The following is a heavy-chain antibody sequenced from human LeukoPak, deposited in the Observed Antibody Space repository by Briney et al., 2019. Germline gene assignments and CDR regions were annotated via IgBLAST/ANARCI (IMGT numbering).Heavy chain of an antibody. CDR1: GGSISSYY. V-gene: IGHV4-59*08. J-gene: IGHJ5*01. Sequence: PSETLSLTCTVSGGSISSYYWSWIRQPPGKGLEWIGYIYYSGSTKYNPSLKSRVTISVDASKNQFSLKLTSVTAADTAVYYCARGIVVEPAAMSWFDSWGQGTLVTVSS. CDR3: ARGIVVEPAAMSWFDS. D-gene: IGHD2-2*01. CDR2: IYYSGST.